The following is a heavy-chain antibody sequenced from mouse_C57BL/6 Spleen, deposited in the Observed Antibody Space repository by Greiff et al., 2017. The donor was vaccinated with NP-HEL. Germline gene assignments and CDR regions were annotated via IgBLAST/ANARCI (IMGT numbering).Heavy chain of an antibody. D-gene: IGHD3-3*01. V-gene: IGHV5-6*01. CDR2: ISSGGSYT. Sequence: EVMLVESGGDLVKPGGSLKLSCAASGFTFSSYGMSWVRQTPDKRLEWVATISSGGSYTYYPDSVKGRFTISRDNAKNTLYLQMSSLKSEDTAMYYCARQGTGFAYWGQGTLVTVSA. CDR3: ARQGTGFAY. J-gene: IGHJ3*01. CDR1: GFTFSSYG.